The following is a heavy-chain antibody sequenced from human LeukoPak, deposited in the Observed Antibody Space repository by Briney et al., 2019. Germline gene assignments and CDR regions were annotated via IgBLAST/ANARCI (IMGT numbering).Heavy chain of an antibody. CDR2: MNPNSGNT. CDR1: GYTFTSYD. D-gene: IGHD3-10*01. V-gene: IGHV1-8*01. CDR3: ARGKLLWFGELYYGMDV. J-gene: IGHJ6*02. Sequence: ASVKVSCKASGYTFTSYDINWVRQATGQGLEWMGWMNPNSGNTGYAQKFQGRVTMTRNTSISTAYMELSSLRSEDTAVYYCARGKLLWFGELYYGMDVWGQGTTVTVSS.